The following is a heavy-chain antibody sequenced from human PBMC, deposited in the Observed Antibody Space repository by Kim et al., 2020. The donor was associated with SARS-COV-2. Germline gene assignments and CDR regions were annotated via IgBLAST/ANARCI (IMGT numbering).Heavy chain of an antibody. V-gene: IGHV1-46*01. Sequence: AQKFQGRVTMTRDTSTSTVYMELSSLRSEDTAVYYCARSKDDLVLGAFDIWGQGTMVTVSS. J-gene: IGHJ3*02. D-gene: IGHD3-3*01. CDR3: ARSKDDLVLGAFDI.